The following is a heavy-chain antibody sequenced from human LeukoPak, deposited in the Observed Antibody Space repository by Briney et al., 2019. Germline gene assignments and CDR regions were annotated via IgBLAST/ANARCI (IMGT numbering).Heavy chain of an antibody. CDR3: ARGEYYFDY. J-gene: IGHJ4*02. CDR2: ISSSGRSI. CDR1: GFTFSSYE. V-gene: IGHV3-48*03. Sequence: PGGSLRLSCAASGFTFSSYEMNWVRQAPGKGLEWVSYISSSGRSIYYADSVKGRFTISRDNAKNSLFLQMNSLRAEDTAVYYCARGEYYFDYWGQGTLVTVSS.